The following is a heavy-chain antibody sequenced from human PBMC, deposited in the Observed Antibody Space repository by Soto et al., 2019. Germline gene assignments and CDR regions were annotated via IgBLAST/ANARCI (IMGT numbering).Heavy chain of an antibody. V-gene: IGHV3-7*01. CDR1: GFTFGSYW. Sequence: EVQLVESGGGLVQLGGSLSLSCAVSGFTFGSYWMNWVRLIPGKGLGGVAYIKPDGSATYYVDSVKGRFTISRDNAKNSLYLQMNSLRVEDTSVYYCARAGYCGPGCYYYFDYWGQGTLVTVSS. CDR2: IKPDGSAT. J-gene: IGHJ4*02. D-gene: IGHD2-21*02. CDR3: ARAGYCGPGCYYYFDY.